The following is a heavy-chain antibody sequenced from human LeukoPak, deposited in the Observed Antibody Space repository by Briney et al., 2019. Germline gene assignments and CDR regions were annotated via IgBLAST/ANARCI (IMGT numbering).Heavy chain of an antibody. CDR2: INYSGGDS. V-gene: IGHV3-23*01. J-gene: IGHJ4*02. CDR1: GCTFSNYA. Sequence: GGSLRLSCAASGCTFSNYAMTWVRQAPGRGLEWVSTINYSGGDSHYADSVKGRFTISRDNSKNTLYVQMNSLRAEDTAVYYCAKAGHYGSGSFYSYFDSWGQGTLVTVSS. CDR3: AKAGHYGSGSFYSYFDS. D-gene: IGHD3-10*01.